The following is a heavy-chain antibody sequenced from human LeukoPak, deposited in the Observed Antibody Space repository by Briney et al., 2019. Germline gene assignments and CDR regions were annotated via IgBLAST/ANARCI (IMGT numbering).Heavy chain of an antibody. Sequence: ASVKVSCKASGGTFSSYAISWVRQAPGQGLEWMGGIIPIFGTANYAQKFQGRVAITTDESTSTAYMELSSLRSEDTAVYHCASVSWEGATPYYFDYWGQGTLVTVSS. CDR3: ASVSWEGATPYYFDY. D-gene: IGHD1-26*01. J-gene: IGHJ4*02. CDR2: IIPIFGTA. CDR1: GGTFSSYA. V-gene: IGHV1-69*05.